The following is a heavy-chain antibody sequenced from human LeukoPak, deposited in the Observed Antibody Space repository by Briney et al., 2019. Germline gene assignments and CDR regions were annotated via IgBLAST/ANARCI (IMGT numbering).Heavy chain of an antibody. V-gene: IGHV3-7*01. CDR1: GFTFSDFW. CDR2: TNEAGGDK. D-gene: IGHD1-1*01. J-gene: IGHJ4*02. CDR3: GIVTTGRGAFGS. Sequence: GGSLRLSCAASGFTFSDFWMSWVRQAPGKGLECVASTNEAGGDKLYVDSVKGRFTISRDNSKNSLSLQMNSLTAEDTAIYYCGIVTTGRGAFGSWGQGTLVSVS.